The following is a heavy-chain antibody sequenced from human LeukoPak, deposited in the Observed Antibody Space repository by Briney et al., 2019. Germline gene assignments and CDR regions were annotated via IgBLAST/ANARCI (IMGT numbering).Heavy chain of an antibody. CDR1: GGSISSYY. CDR2: IYCSGST. D-gene: IGHD3-22*01. CDR3: ARDQRYYYDSSGYPVRYFDY. Sequence: PSQTLSLTCTVSGGSISSYYWSWIRQPPGKGLEWIGYIYCSGSTNYNPSLKSRVTISVDTSKNQFSLKLSSVTAADTAVYYCARDQRYYYDSSGYPVRYFDYWGPGTLVTVSS. V-gene: IGHV4-59*01. J-gene: IGHJ4*02.